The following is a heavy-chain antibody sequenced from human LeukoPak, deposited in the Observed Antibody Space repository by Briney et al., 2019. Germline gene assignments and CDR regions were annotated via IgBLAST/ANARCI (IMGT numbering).Heavy chain of an antibody. CDR1: GFTVSSKY. D-gene: IGHD2-2*01. CDR3: AKAPKRYCTRASSQEYSDY. Sequence: GGSLRLFCAASGFTVSSKYMSWVRQAPGKGLEWVSVIYSGGSTYYADSVKGRFTISRDNSKNTLYLQMNSLRAEDTAVYYCAKAPKRYCTRASSQEYSDYCSQGTLVTVSS. V-gene: IGHV3-53*01. J-gene: IGHJ4*02. CDR2: IYSGGST.